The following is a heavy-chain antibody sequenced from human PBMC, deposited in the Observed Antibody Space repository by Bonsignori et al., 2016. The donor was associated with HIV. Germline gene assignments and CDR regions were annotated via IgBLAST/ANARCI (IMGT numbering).Heavy chain of an antibody. Sequence: WVRQAPGQGLEWMGWINPNSGGTNYAQKFQGRVTMTRDTSISTAYMGLSRLRSDDTAVYYCASALDGTAYFDYWGQGTLVTVSS. CDR2: INPNSGGT. J-gene: IGHJ4*02. D-gene: IGHD1-1*01. V-gene: IGHV1-2*02. CDR3: ASALDGTAYFDY.